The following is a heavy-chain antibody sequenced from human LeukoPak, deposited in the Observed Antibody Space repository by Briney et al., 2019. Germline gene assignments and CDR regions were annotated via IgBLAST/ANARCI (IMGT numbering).Heavy chain of an antibody. D-gene: IGHD2-15*01. V-gene: IGHV4-34*01. CDR2: INHSGST. Sequence: SETLSLTCAVYGGSFSGYYWSWIRQPPGKGLEWIGEINHSGSTNYNPSLKSRATISVDTSKNQFSLKLSSVTAADTAVYYCARGPLVVVVAATLQFDPWGQGTLVTVSS. CDR1: GGSFSGYY. J-gene: IGHJ5*02. CDR3: ARGPLVVVVAATLQFDP.